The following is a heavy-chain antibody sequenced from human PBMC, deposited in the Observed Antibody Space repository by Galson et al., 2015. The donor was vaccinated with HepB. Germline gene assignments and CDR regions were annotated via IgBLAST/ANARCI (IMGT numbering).Heavy chain of an antibody. V-gene: IGHV3-23*01. D-gene: IGHD1-26*01. CDR2: ISGSAITS. Sequence: SLRLSCAASGFTFNSYSLSWVRQAPGKGLEWVSIISGSAITSYYADSVKGRLTISRDNSNNMLYLQMNGLRAEDTAVYYCATQTLGATTPLDYWGQGTLVTVSS. J-gene: IGHJ4*02. CDR1: GFTFNSYS. CDR3: ATQTLGATTPLDY.